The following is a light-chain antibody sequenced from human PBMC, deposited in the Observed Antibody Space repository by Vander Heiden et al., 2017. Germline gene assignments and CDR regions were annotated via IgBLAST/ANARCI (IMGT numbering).Light chain of an antibody. J-gene: IGKJ1*01. CDR3: QQDDSCPWT. CDR1: QGISSY. CDR2: AAS. Sequence: AIRMTQSPSSLSASTGDRATITCRASQGISSYLAWYQQKPGKAPKLLIYAASTLQSGVPSRFSGSGSGTDFTLTISCLQSEDFATYYCQQDDSCPWTFGQGTKVEIK. V-gene: IGKV1-8*01.